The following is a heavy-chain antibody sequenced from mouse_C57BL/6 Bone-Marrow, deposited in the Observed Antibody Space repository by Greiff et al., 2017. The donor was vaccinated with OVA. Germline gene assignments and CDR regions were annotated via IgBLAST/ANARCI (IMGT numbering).Heavy chain of an antibody. J-gene: IGHJ4*01. V-gene: IGHV2-9*01. CDR1: GFSLTSYG. Sequence: QVQLKESGPGLVAPSQSLSITCTVSGFSLTSYGVDWVRQPPGKGLEWLGAIWGGGSTNYNSALMSRLSISKDNSKSQVFLKMNSLQTDDTAMYYCAKRRDNDYDMRDAMDYWGQGTSVTVSS. CDR2: IWGGGST. D-gene: IGHD2-4*01. CDR3: AKRRDNDYDMRDAMDY.